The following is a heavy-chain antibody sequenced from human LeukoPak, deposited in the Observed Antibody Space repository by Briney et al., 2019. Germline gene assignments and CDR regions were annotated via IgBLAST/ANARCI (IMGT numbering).Heavy chain of an antibody. V-gene: IGHV3-30*18. CDR3: AKEDVVVITIRYFQH. Sequence: PGGSLILSCAASGFTFSSYGMHWVRQAPGKGLEWVAVISYDGSNKYYADSVKGRFTISRDNSKNTLYLQMNSLRTEDTAIYYCAKEDVVVITIRYFQHWGQGTLVTVSS. CDR2: ISYDGSNK. D-gene: IGHD3-22*01. CDR1: GFTFSSYG. J-gene: IGHJ1*01.